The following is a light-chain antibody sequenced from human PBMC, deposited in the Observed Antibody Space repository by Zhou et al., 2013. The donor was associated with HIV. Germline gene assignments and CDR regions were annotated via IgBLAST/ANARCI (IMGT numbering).Light chain of an antibody. Sequence: DIQMTQSPSSLSANVGDRVTITCRASQVIGISLAWFQQRPGQAPTLLLHAASRLESGVPSRFSASQSKTDYTLTISSLQPEDSATYYCQQYYETPLTFGGGTKVEI. J-gene: IGKJ4*01. CDR2: AAS. V-gene: IGKV1-NL1*01. CDR1: QVIGIS. CDR3: QQYYETPLT.